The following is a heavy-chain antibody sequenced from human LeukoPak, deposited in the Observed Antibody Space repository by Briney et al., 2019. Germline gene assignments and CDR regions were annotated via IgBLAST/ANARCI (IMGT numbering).Heavy chain of an antibody. CDR2: ISYDENDK. Sequence: GGSLRLSCAASGFTFETSIMHWVRQAPGKGLEWVSIISYDENDKDYADSVKGRFSISRDNFKNILYLQMNSLRAEDTAVYYCAKDREVDIVATMEAFDIWGQGTMVTVSS. CDR3: AKDREVDIVATMEAFDI. D-gene: IGHD5-12*01. J-gene: IGHJ3*02. CDR1: GFTFETSI. V-gene: IGHV3-30-3*01.